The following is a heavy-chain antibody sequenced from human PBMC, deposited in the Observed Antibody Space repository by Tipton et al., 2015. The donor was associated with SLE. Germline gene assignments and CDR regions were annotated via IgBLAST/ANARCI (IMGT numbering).Heavy chain of an antibody. D-gene: IGHD2-21*01. CDR2: ILPIFGKA. J-gene: IGHJ3*02. CDR3: AREGWGSKYALDI. V-gene: IGHV1-69*05. CDR1: GGTFSSYA. Sequence: QSGAEVKKPGSSVKVSCKASGGTFSSYAISWVRQAPGQGLERMGGILPIFGKATYAQKFQGKVTITTDDSTSTAYMELSSLRSEDTAVNYCAREGWGSKYALDIWGQGTMVTVSS.